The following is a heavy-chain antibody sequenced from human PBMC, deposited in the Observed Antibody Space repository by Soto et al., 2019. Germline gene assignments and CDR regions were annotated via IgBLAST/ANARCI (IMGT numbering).Heavy chain of an antibody. D-gene: IGHD3-3*01. Sequence: SETLSLTCTVSCGSISSYYWSWIRQPPGKGLEWIGYIYYSGSTNYNPSLKSRVTISVDTSKNQFSLKLSSVTAADTAAYYCARGRWGYDFWSGYSWFDPWGQGTLVTVSS. J-gene: IGHJ5*02. CDR3: ARGRWGYDFWSGYSWFDP. CDR1: CGSISSYY. V-gene: IGHV4-59*01. CDR2: IYYSGST.